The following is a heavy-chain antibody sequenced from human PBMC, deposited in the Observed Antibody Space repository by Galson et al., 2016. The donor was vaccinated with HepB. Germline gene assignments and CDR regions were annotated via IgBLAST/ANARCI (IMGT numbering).Heavy chain of an antibody. D-gene: IGHD5-12*01. CDR1: RFTFSSYW. CDR3: ARGYSGYDYNSDY. V-gene: IGHV3-7*04. CDR2: IKQDGSEK. J-gene: IGHJ4*02. Sequence: SLRLSCAASRFTFSSYWMSWVRQAPGKGLEWVADIKQDGSEKNYVGSVKGRFTISRDNAKNSLYLQMNSLRAEDTAVYYCARGYSGYDYNSDYWGQGTLVTVSS.